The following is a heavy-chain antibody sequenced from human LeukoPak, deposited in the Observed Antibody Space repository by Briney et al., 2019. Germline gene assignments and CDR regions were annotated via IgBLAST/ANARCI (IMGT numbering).Heavy chain of an antibody. CDR2: ISWSGSTR. D-gene: IGHD3-3*01. CDR3: ASPNEGLLAY. CDR1: GFTLSSYD. Sequence: GGSLRLSCAASGFTLSSYDLNWVRQAPGKGLEWVSYISWSGSTRNYADSVKGRFTISRDNVKNSLYLQMNSLRAEDTAVYYCASPNEGLLAYWGQGTLVTVSS. J-gene: IGHJ4*02. V-gene: IGHV3-48*03.